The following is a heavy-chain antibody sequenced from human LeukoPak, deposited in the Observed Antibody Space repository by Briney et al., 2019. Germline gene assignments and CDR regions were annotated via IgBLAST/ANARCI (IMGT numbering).Heavy chain of an antibody. CDR1: GFTFSSYE. Sequence: QPGGSLRLSCAASGFTFSSYEMNWVRQAPGKGLEWVSYISSSGGTIYYADSVKGRFTISRDNAKNSLYLQMNSLRAEDTAVYCCAELGITMIGGVWGKGTTVTISS. V-gene: IGHV3-48*03. CDR2: ISSSGGTI. J-gene: IGHJ6*04. CDR3: AELGITMIGGV. D-gene: IGHD3-10*02.